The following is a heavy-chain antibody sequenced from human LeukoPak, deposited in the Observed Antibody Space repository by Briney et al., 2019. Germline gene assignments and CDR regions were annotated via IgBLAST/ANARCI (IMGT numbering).Heavy chain of an antibody. V-gene: IGHV7-4-1*02. Sequence: ASVKVSCKASGYTFTSYAMNWVRQAPGQGLEWMGWINTNTGNPTYAQGFTGRFVFSLDTSVSTAYLQISSLKAEDTAVYYCARDHGGVGATSLFNGMDVWGQGTTVTVSS. CDR2: INTNTGNP. CDR3: ARDHGGVGATSLFNGMDV. CDR1: GYTFTSYA. J-gene: IGHJ6*02. D-gene: IGHD1-26*01.